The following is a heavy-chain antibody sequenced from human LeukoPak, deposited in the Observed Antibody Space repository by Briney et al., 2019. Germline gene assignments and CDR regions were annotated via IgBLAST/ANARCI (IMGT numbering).Heavy chain of an antibody. D-gene: IGHD3-9*01. V-gene: IGHV3-30*18. CDR3: AKEGYDILTGYPASFDY. Sequence: GGSLRLSCAASGFTFSSYGMHWVRQAPGKGLEWVAVISYDGSNKYYADSVKGRFTISRDNSKSTLYLQMNSLRAEDTAVYYCAKEGYDILTGYPASFDYWGQGTLVTVSS. CDR2: ISYDGSNK. CDR1: GFTFSSYG. J-gene: IGHJ4*02.